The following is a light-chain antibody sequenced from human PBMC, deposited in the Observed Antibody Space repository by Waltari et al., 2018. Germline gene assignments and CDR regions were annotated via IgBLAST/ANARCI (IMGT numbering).Light chain of an antibody. CDR1: QSVSGY. CDR3: QQRSNWPLT. J-gene: IGKJ4*01. CDR2: DAY. Sequence: EIVLTPSPATLSLSPGERATLPCRASQSVSGYLAWYQQKPGQAPRLLIYDAYKRAPGIPARFSGSESGTDFTLTINSLEPEDLAVYYCQQRSNWPLTFGGGTRVEIK. V-gene: IGKV3-11*01.